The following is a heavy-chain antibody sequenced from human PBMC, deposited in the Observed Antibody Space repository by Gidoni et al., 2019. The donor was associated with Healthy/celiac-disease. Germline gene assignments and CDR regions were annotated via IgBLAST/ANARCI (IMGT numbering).Heavy chain of an antibody. CDR2: MNPNSGNK. D-gene: IGHD3-3*01. J-gene: IGHJ3*02. V-gene: IGHV1-8*01. CDR1: GYTFTSYD. CDR3: ARGLTTYYDCWSGYSLGYAFDI. Sequence: QVQLVQSVAEVKKPGASVKVSCKASGYTFTSYDINWLRQATGQGLEWMGWMNPNSGNKGYAQKFQGRVTMTRNTSISTAYMELSSLRSEDTAVYYCARGLTTYYDCWSGYSLGYAFDIWGQGTMVTVSS.